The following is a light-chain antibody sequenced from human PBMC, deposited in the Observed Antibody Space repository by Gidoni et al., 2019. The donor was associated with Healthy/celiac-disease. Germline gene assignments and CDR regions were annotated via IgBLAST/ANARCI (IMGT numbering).Light chain of an antibody. J-gene: IGKJ3*01. CDR1: QGISSY. Sequence: DIQLTQSPSFLSASVGDRVTITCRASQGISSYLAWYQQKPGKAPKLLIYAASTLQSGVPSRFSGSGSGTEFTLTISSLQPEDFATYYCQQLNSYPPGLTFGPWDQSGYQT. V-gene: IGKV1-9*01. CDR3: QQLNSYPPGLT. CDR2: AAS.